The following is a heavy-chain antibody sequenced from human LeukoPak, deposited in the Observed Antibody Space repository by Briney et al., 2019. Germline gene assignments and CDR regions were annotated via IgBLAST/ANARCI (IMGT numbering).Heavy chain of an antibody. D-gene: IGHD3-10*01. J-gene: IGHJ4*02. CDR2: INHSGST. V-gene: IGHV4-34*01. CDR3: VMVRGVIKSFYFDY. Sequence: SETLSLTCAVYGGSFSGYYWSWIRQPPGNGLEWIGEINHSGSTNYHPSLKSRVTISVDTSKNQFSLKLSSVTAADTAVYYCVMVRGVIKSFYFDYWGQGTLVTVSS. CDR1: GGSFSGYY.